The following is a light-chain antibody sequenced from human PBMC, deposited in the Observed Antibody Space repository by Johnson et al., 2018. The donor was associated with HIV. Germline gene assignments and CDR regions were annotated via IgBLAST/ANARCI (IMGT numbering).Light chain of an antibody. V-gene: IGLV1-51*01. CDR3: GTWDTSLSAGGV. CDR2: DNN. Sequence: QSVLTQPPSVSAAPGQKVTISCSGSSSNIGNNYVSWYQQFPGTAPKLLIYDNNKRPSGIPDRFSGSKSGTSATLGITGLQTGDEADYYCGTWDTSLSAGGVFGTGTTVTVL. J-gene: IGLJ1*01. CDR1: SSNIGNNY.